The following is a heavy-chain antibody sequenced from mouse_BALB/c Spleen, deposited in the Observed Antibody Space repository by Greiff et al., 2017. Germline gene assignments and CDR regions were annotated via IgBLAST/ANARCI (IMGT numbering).Heavy chain of an antibody. CDR2: ISSGSSTI. CDR1: GFTFSSFG. Sequence: EVKLVESGGGLVQPGGSRKLSCAASGFTFSSFGMHWVRQAPEKGLEWVAYISSGSSTIYYADTVKGRFTISRDNPKNTLFLQMTSLRSEDTAMYYCARPSLYGRLDYWGQGTTLTVSS. J-gene: IGHJ2*01. CDR3: ARPSLYGRLDY. V-gene: IGHV5-17*02. D-gene: IGHD1-1*01.